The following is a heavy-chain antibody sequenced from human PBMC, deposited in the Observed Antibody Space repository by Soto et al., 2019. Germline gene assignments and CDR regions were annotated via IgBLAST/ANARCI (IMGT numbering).Heavy chain of an antibody. CDR2: IYPGDSDT. J-gene: IGHJ6*03. D-gene: IGHD2-15*01. V-gene: IGHV5-51*01. Sequence: GESLKISCKGSGYSFTSYWIGWVRQMPGKGLEWMGIIYPGDSDTRYSPSFQGQVTISADKSISTAYLQWSSLKASDTAMYYCARADCSGGSCYPSRDTYYYYYLDVWGKGTTVTVSS. CDR3: ARADCSGGSCYPSRDTYYYYYLDV. CDR1: GYSFTSYW.